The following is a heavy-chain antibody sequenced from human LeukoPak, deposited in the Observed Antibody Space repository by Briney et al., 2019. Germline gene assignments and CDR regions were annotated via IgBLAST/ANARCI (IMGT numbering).Heavy chain of an antibody. Sequence: KPSETLSLTCTLSGASISLYYWSWIRQPAGKGLEWIGRMSSSRSTNYNPSLKSRVTMSVETSKNQFSLDLSSVTAADTAVYYCARDSRTERPWYFDLWGRGTLVTVSS. D-gene: IGHD3/OR15-3a*01. CDR1: GASISLYY. CDR2: MSSSRST. CDR3: ARDSRTERPWYFDL. J-gene: IGHJ2*01. V-gene: IGHV4-4*07.